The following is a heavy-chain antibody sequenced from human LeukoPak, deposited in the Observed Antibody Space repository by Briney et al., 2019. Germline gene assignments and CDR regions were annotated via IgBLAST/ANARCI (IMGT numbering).Heavy chain of an antibody. Sequence: GGSLRLSCAASGFTVSSNYMSWVRQAPGKWLEWVSVIYSGGSTYYADSVKGRFTISRDNSKNTLYLQMNSLRAEDTAVYYCAREDWGSGYFDYWGQGTLVTVSS. J-gene: IGHJ4*02. CDR2: IYSGGST. CDR1: GFTVSSNY. D-gene: IGHD7-27*01. CDR3: AREDWGSGYFDY. V-gene: IGHV3-66*02.